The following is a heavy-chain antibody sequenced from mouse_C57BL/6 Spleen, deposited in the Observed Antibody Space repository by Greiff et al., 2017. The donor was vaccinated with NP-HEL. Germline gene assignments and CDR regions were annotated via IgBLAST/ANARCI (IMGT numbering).Heavy chain of an antibody. Sequence: EVQLQQSGPELVKPGASVKISCKASGYTFTDYYMNWVKQSHGKSLEWIGDINPNNGGTSYNQKFKGKATLTVDKSSSTAYMELRSLTSEDSAVYYCARIAQVYAMDYWGQGTSVTVSS. CDR2: INPNNGGT. J-gene: IGHJ4*01. V-gene: IGHV1-26*01. D-gene: IGHD3-2*02. CDR3: ARIAQVYAMDY. CDR1: GYTFTDYY.